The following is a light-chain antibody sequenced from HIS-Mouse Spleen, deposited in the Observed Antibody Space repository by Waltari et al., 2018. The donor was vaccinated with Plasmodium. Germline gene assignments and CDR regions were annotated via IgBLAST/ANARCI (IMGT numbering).Light chain of an antibody. CDR2: AAS. J-gene: IGKJ4*01. CDR3: QQYYSYPLT. Sequence: AIRMTQSPSSLSASTGDRVTITCRASQGISSYLAWYQQKPGKAPKLLIYAASTLQSGVPSRFSGSGSGTDFTLTSSCLQSEDFVTYYCQQYYSYPLTFGGGTKVEIK. V-gene: IGKV1-8*01. CDR1: QGISSY.